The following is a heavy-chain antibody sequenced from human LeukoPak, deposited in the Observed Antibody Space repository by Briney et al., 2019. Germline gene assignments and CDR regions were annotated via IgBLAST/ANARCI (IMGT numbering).Heavy chain of an antibody. V-gene: IGHV3-48*02. J-gene: IGHJ4*02. CDR1: GFTFSRFG. CDR3: AREYGSGTFD. Sequence: GGSLRLSCVASGFTFSRFGMNWVRQAPGKGLEWISYISSSSSAIYYADSVKGRFTISRDNGKNSLYLQMNSLRDEDTAVYFCAREYGSGTFDWGQGTLVTVSS. D-gene: IGHD2-2*01. CDR2: ISSSSSAI.